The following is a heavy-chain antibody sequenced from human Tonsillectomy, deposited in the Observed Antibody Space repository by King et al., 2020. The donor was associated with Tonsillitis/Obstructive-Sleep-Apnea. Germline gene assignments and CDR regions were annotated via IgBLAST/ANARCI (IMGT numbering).Heavy chain of an antibody. CDR2: IYYSGST. CDR1: GGSISSSSYY. D-gene: IGHD2-15*01. Sequence: QLQLQESGPGLVKPSETLSLTCTVSGGSISSSSYYWGWIRQPPGKGLEWIGSIYYSGSTYYNPPLKSRVTISVDTSKNQFSLKLSSVTAADTAVYYCARHRDIVVVVAATVINWGQGTLVTVSS. V-gene: IGHV4-39*01. J-gene: IGHJ4*02. CDR3: ARHRDIVVVVAATVIN.